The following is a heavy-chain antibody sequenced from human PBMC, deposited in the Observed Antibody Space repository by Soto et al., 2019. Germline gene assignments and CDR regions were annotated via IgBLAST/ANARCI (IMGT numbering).Heavy chain of an antibody. CDR2: IYYSGST. J-gene: IGHJ6*02. Sequence: SETLSLTCTVSGGSISTSIYYWGWIRQPPGKGLEWIGSIYYSGSTYYNPSLKSRVTISVDTSKNQFSLKLSSVTAADTAVYYCATRGIAGPHGMDVWGQGTTVTVSS. CDR3: ATRGIAGPHGMDV. D-gene: IGHD6-13*01. V-gene: IGHV4-39*01. CDR1: GGSISTSIYY.